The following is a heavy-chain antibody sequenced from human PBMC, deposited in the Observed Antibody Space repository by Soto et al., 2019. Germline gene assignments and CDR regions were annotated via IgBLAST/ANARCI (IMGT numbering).Heavy chain of an antibody. D-gene: IGHD2-15*01. CDR2: INQDGSAK. CDR1: GFTFNNYY. J-gene: IGHJ4*02. Sequence: EVQLVESGGGLVQPGGSLRLSCAASGFTFNNYYMVWVRQAPGRGLEWVANINQDGSAKYYVESVKGRFTISRDNAKSSLYLQINSLRAEDTATYYCGRGFGGTHWGQGSLVTVSS. CDR3: GRGFGGTH. V-gene: IGHV3-7*05.